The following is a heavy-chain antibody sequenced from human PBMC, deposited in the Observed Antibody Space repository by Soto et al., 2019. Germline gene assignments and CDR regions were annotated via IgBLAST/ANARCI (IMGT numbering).Heavy chain of an antibody. J-gene: IGHJ4*02. D-gene: IGHD2-2*01. V-gene: IGHV3-7*01. Sequence: GGSLRLSCAVSGFTFGSYWMNWVRLTPGKGLEWVAYIKPDGSATYYVDSVKGRFTISRDNAKNSLYLQMNSLRVEDTSVYYCARAGYPGPGCYYYFDYWGQGTLVTVSS. CDR1: GFTFGSYW. CDR3: ARAGYPGPGCYYYFDY. CDR2: IKPDGSAT.